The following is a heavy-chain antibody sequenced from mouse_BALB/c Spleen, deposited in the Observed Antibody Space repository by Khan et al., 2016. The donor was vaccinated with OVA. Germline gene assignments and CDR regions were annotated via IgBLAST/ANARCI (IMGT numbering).Heavy chain of an antibody. Sequence: VQLKQSGPGLVKPSQSLSLTCTVTGYSITSDYAWNWIRQFPGNKLEWMGYISYSGSTSYNPSLKSRISITRDTSKNQFFLQLNSVTTEDTATYYCAREGAYWGQGTLVTVSA. V-gene: IGHV3-2*02. CDR3: AREGAY. CDR2: ISYSGST. CDR1: GYSITSDYA. J-gene: IGHJ3*01.